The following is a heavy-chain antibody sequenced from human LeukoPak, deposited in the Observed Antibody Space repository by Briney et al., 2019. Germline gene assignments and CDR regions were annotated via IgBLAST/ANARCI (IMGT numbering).Heavy chain of an antibody. CDR2: INPNSGGT. CDR1: GYTFTDYH. V-gene: IGHV1-2*02. J-gene: IGHJ4*02. D-gene: IGHD1-26*01. Sequence: ASVKVSCKASGYTFTDYHMHRMRQAPGQGLEWMGWINPNSGGTNYAQKFQGRVTMTRDTSISTAYMELSRLRSDDTAVYYCARDGGYSGTYYTYWGQGTLVTVSS. CDR3: ARDGGYSGTYYTY.